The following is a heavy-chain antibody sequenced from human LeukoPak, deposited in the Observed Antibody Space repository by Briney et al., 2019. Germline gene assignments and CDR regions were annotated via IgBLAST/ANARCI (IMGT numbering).Heavy chain of an antibody. V-gene: IGHV4-59*01. CDR1: GGSITSYY. Sequence: SETLSLTCTVSGGSITSYYWSWLRQPPGKGLEWLGYIYYSGSTNYNPSLKSRVTISVDTSKNQFSLMLSSVTAADTAVYSCAGGRDGYNYLDYWGQGTLVTVSS. D-gene: IGHD5-24*01. J-gene: IGHJ4*02. CDR3: AGGRDGYNYLDY. CDR2: IYYSGST.